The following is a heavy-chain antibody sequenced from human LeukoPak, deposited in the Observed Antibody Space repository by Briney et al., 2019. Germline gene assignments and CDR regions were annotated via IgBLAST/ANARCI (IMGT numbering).Heavy chain of an antibody. CDR2: INPNSGGT. Sequence: GASVKVSCKASGYTFTGYYIYWVRQAPGQGLEWMGWINPNSGGTNYAQKFQGRVTMTRDTSISTAYMEVSSLRSDDTAMYYCARMWSTAASGWNWFDPWGQGTLVTVSS. V-gene: IGHV1-2*02. CDR3: ARMWSTAASGWNWFDP. J-gene: IGHJ5*02. CDR1: GYTFTGYY. D-gene: IGHD6-13*01.